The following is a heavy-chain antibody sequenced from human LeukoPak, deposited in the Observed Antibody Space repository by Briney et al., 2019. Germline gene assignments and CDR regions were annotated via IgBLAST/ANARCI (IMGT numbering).Heavy chain of an antibody. CDR3: TRGRYFGIDF. CDR1: GFAFSSYP. CDR2: IDNDGSTT. Sequence: PGGSLRLSCAASGFAFSSYPMHWVRQAPGKGLVWVSRIDNDGSTTHYADSVKGRFTISRDNAKNSLYLDMKSLRGEDTALYFCTRGRYFGIDFWGQGSLVIVSS. J-gene: IGHJ4*02. D-gene: IGHD3-9*01. V-gene: IGHV3-74*01.